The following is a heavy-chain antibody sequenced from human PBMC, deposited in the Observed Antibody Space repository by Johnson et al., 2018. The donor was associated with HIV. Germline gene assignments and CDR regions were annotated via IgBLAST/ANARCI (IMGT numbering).Heavy chain of an antibody. CDR3: ASEASFAPRPETAFDV. CDR2: ISYDGSNK. Sequence: QVQLVESGGGVVQPGRSLRLSCAASGFTFSSYAMHWVRQAPGKGLEWVAVISYDGSNKYYADSVKGRFSISRDNYKKTLYLQMNNLRPQDTAVYFCASEASFAPRPETAFDVWGQGTKVTVSS. CDR1: GFTFSSYA. J-gene: IGHJ3*01. V-gene: IGHV3-30*04. D-gene: IGHD2/OR15-2a*01.